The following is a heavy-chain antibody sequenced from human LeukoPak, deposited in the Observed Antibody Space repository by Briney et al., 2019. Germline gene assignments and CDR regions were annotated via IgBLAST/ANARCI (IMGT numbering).Heavy chain of an antibody. V-gene: IGHV1-24*01. Sequence: ASVKVSCKVSGYTLAELSMHWVRQAPGKGLEWMGDFDPEDGETIYAQKFQGRVTMTEDTSTDTAYMELSSLRSEDTAVYYCAHIPTAFATYSSSWQDAFDIWGQGTMVTVSS. CDR3: AHIPTAFATYSSSWQDAFDI. D-gene: IGHD6-13*01. J-gene: IGHJ3*02. CDR1: GYTLAELS. CDR2: FDPEDGET.